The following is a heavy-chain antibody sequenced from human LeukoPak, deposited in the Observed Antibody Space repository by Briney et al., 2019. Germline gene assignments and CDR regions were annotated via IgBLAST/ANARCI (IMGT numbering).Heavy chain of an antibody. CDR1: GYTFSSYA. J-gene: IGHJ4*02. D-gene: IGHD4-17*01. V-gene: IGHV1-69*13. Sequence: SVKVSCKASGYTFSSYAISWVRQAPGQGLEWMGGIIPIFGTANYAQKFQGRVTITADESTSTAYMELSSLRSEDTAVYYCARESFTVTTFFDYWGQGTLVTVSS. CDR2: IIPIFGTA. CDR3: ARESFTVTTFFDY.